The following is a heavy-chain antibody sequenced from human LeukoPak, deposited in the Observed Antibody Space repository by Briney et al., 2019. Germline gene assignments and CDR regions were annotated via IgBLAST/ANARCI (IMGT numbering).Heavy chain of an antibody. CDR1: GFTFSGSA. Sequence: GGSLRLSCAASGFTFSGSAMHWVRQASGKGLEWVGRIRSKANSYATAYAASVKGRFTISRDDSKNTAYLQMNSLKTEDTAVYYCAKEPWLNYYDSSGGIFDIWDQGTMVTVSS. CDR2: IRSKANSYAT. J-gene: IGHJ3*02. CDR3: AKEPWLNYYDSSGGIFDI. D-gene: IGHD3-22*01. V-gene: IGHV3-73*01.